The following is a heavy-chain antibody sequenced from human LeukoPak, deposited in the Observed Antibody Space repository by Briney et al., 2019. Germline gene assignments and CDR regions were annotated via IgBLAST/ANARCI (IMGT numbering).Heavy chain of an antibody. J-gene: IGHJ4*02. V-gene: IGHV4-59*01. CDR1: GGSISSYY. Sequence: SETLSLTCTVSGGSISSYYWSWIRQPPGKGLEWIGYIYYSGSTNYNPSLKSRVTISVDTSKNQFSLKLSSVTAADTAVYYGARETGYSSSSVFDYWGQGTLVTVSS. D-gene: IGHD6-6*01. CDR2: IYYSGST. CDR3: ARETGYSSSSVFDY.